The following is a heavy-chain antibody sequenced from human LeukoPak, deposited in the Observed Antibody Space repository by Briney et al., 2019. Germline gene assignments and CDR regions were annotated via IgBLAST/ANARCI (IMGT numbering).Heavy chain of an antibody. D-gene: IGHD2-15*01. J-gene: IGHJ4*02. CDR2: INWNGAST. CDR3: PRGVVAAFPIDY. CDR1: GFILEVYG. V-gene: IGHV3-20*04. Sequence: PGGSLRLSCGACGFILEVYGVIWVRQAPGKGLEWVAGINWNGASTGYADSVKGRFTSSRDNAKNSLYLQMNSLKAEDTALYYCPRGVVAAFPIDYWGQETLVSVSS.